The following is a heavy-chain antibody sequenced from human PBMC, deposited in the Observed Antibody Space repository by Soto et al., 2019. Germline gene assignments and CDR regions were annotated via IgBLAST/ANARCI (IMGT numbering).Heavy chain of an antibody. V-gene: IGHV3-23*01. Sequence: GGSLRLSCAASGFTFSSSAMSWVRLAPGEGLEWVSLISVPGGSANYADSVKGRFTISIDNSKNTVYLQMNSLRAEDTAVYYCGGNCYNYWGQGTLVTVSS. D-gene: IGHD2-2*02. J-gene: IGHJ4*02. CDR2: ISVPGGSA. CDR1: GFTFSSSA. CDR3: GGNCYNY.